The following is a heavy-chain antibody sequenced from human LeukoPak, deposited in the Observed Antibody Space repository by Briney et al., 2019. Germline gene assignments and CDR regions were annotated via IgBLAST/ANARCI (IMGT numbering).Heavy chain of an antibody. J-gene: IGHJ4*02. V-gene: IGHV3-66*01. D-gene: IGHD3-10*01. Sequence: GGSLRLSCAASGFIVSSNYMSWVRQAPGKGLEWVSVIYSGGSTYYADSVKGRFTISRDNSKNTLYLQMNSLRAEDTAVYYCARNFYGSGSYYFDYWGQGTLVTVSS. CDR2: IYSGGST. CDR3: ARNFYGSGSYYFDY. CDR1: GFIVSSNY.